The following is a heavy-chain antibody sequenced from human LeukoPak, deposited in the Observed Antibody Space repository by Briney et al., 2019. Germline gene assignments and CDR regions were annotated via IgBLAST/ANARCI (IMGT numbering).Heavy chain of an antibody. CDR1: GYTFTGYY. J-gene: IGHJ4*02. CDR2: INPNSGGT. Sequence: ASVKVSCKASGYTFTGYYMHWVRQAPGQGLEWMGWINPNSGGTNYAQKFQGRVTMTRDTSISTAYMELSRLRSDDTAVYYCARYGHYDSSGYSYDYWGQGTLVTVSS. CDR3: ARYGHYDSSGYSYDY. D-gene: IGHD3-22*01. V-gene: IGHV1-2*02.